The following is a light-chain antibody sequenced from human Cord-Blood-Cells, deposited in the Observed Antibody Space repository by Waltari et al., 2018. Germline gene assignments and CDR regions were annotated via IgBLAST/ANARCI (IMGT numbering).Light chain of an antibody. V-gene: IGLV2-14*01. CDR1: SSDVGDYNY. CDR3: SSYTSSSIYV. Sequence: QSALTQPASVSGSPGQSITISCTGTSSDVGDYNYVSWYQQHPGKAPKLMIYDVSNRPSVVSNRFSGSKSGNTASLTISGLQAEDEADYYCSSYTSSSIYVFGTGTKVTVL. J-gene: IGLJ1*01. CDR2: DVS.